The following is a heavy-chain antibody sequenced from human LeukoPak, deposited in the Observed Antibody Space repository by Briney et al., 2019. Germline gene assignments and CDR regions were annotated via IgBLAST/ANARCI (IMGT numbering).Heavy chain of an antibody. V-gene: IGHV3-33*01. J-gene: IGHJ4*02. CDR3: ARDLSVGAMEF. D-gene: IGHD1-26*01. CDR2: IWYDGTKE. CDR1: GFTFSNYG. Sequence: GKSLRLSCAASGFTFSNYGFLWVRQAPGKGLEWVALIWYDGTKENYADSVKGRFTISRDNSKNTLYLQVNSLRVEDTAVYYCARDLSVGAMEFWGQGTLVTVP.